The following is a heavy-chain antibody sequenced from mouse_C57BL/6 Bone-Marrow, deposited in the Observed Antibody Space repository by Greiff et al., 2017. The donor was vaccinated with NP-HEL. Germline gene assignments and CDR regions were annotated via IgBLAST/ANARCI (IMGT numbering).Heavy chain of an antibody. J-gene: IGHJ4*01. V-gene: IGHV1-18*01. CDR2: INPNNGGT. Sequence: EVQLQESGPELVKPGASVKIPCKASGYTFTDYNMDWVKQSHGKSLEWIGDINPNNGGTIYNQKFKGKATLTVDKSSSTAYMELRSLTSEDTAVYYCARSHGDYYAMDYWGQGTSVTVSS. CDR3: ARSHGDYYAMDY. CDR1: GYTFTDYN.